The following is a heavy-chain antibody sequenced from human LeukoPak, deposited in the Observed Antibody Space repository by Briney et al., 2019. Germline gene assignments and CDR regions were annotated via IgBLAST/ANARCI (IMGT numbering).Heavy chain of an antibody. CDR2: IGTAGDT. D-gene: IGHD1-1*01. CDR1: GFTFSDYD. Sequence: GGSLRLSCAASGFTFSDYDMHWVRQATGKGLEWVSAIGTAGDTYYTGSGKGRFTISRENAKNSLYLQMNSLRAGDTAVYYCARVAKERVGGVYYFDYWGQGTLVTVSS. J-gene: IGHJ4*02. V-gene: IGHV3-13*01. CDR3: ARVAKERVGGVYYFDY.